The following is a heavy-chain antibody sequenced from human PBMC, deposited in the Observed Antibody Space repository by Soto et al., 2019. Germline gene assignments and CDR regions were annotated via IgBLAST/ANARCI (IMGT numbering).Heavy chain of an antibody. D-gene: IGHD5-12*01. CDR2: IIPLFGTA. Sequence: QVQLVQSGAEVKKPGSSVKVSCKASGGTFSTYAIDWVRQAPGQGLEWMGGIIPLFGTAKYAQNFQGRITITADESTNTAYMELRSLRSEDTAVYYCARDPGGYDPGVDYWGQGTLVTVSS. V-gene: IGHV1-69*01. J-gene: IGHJ4*02. CDR3: ARDPGGYDPGVDY. CDR1: GGTFSTYA.